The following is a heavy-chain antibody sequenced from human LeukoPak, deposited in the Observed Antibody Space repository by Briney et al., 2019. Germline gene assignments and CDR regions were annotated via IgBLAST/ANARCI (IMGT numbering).Heavy chain of an antibody. V-gene: IGHV3-64D*06. CDR3: VKGGDYGDPFDP. D-gene: IGHD4-17*01. CDR2: ISSNGGST. Sequence: GGSQRLSCSASGFTFSSYAMHWVRQAPGKGLEYVSAISSNGGSTYYADSVKGRFTISRDNSKNTLYLQMSSLRAEDTAVYYCVKGGDYGDPFDPWGQGTLVTVSS. CDR1: GFTFSSYA. J-gene: IGHJ5*02.